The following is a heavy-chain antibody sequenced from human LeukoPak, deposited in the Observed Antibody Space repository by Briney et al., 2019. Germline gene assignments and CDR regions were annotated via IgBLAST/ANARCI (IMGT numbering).Heavy chain of an antibody. D-gene: IGHD5-18*01. J-gene: IGHJ4*02. CDR3: ARSLSHTAMAVLY. V-gene: IGHV3-53*01. Sequence: HPGGSLRLSCAASGFTVSSNYMSWVRQAPGKGLEWVSVIYSGGSTYYADSVKGRFIISRDNSRNTLYLQMNSLRAEDTALYYCARSLSHTAMAVLYWGQGTLVTVSS. CDR2: IYSGGST. CDR1: GFTVSSNY.